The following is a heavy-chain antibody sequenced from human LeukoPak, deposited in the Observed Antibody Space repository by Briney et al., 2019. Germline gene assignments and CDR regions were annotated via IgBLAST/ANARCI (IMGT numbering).Heavy chain of an antibody. Sequence: ASVKVSYKASGYTFTTYSMHWVRQAPGQGLEWMAIINLSGGSTDYTQKFQGRVTVTRDTSTSTVYMGLSSLRSEDTAVYYCVRHNHMDVWGQGTTVTVSS. CDR1: GYTFTTYS. V-gene: IGHV1-46*01. CDR2: INLSGGST. CDR3: VRHNHMDV. J-gene: IGHJ6*02.